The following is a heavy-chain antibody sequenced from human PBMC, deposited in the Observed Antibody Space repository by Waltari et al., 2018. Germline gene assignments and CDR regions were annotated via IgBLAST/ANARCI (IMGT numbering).Heavy chain of an antibody. Sequence: QVQLQQWGAGLLRPSETLSLTCAVYGGSFNGYYWNWVRQPPGKGLEGIGEIDYSGFTTYNPSLKSRVTISLDTSKNQFSLSLNSVTAADTAVYYCARVQNWFDPWGQGTLVTVSS. V-gene: IGHV4-34*01. CDR3: ARVQNWFDP. CDR2: IDYSGFT. J-gene: IGHJ5*02. CDR1: GGSFNGYY.